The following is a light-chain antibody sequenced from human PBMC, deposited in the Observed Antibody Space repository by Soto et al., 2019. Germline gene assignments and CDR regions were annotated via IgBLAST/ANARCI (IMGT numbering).Light chain of an antibody. Sequence: QSAPTQPPSASGSPGQSVTISCTGTSSDVGAYNYVSWYQQHPGKAPKLIIFEVNKRPSGVPDRFSGSKSGNTASLTVSGLQAEDEADYYCSAYAGSRVFGGGNKLTVL. CDR2: EVN. CDR1: SSDVGAYNY. J-gene: IGLJ3*02. V-gene: IGLV2-8*01. CDR3: SAYAGSRV.